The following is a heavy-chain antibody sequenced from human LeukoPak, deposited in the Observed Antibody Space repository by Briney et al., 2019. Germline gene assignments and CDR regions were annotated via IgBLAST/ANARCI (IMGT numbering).Heavy chain of an antibody. CDR2: NSSSGSTI. Sequence: PGGSLRLSCAASGFTFSSYEMNWVRQAPGKGLEWVSYNSSSGSTIYYADSVKGRFTISRDNAKNSLYLQMNSLRAEDTAVYYCAREHTRGDAFDIWGQGTMATVSS. V-gene: IGHV3-48*03. D-gene: IGHD2-2*02. CDR1: GFTFSSYE. J-gene: IGHJ3*02. CDR3: AREHTRGDAFDI.